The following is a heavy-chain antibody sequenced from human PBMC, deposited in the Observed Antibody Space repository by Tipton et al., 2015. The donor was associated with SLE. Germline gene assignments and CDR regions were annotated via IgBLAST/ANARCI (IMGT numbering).Heavy chain of an antibody. CDR2: IKEDGGEK. Sequence: SLRLSCAASGFSFRDFWMSWVRQAPGKGLEWVANIKEDGGEKDYVDPVKGRFTIPRDNANNSLYLQLNSLRAEDTAVYYCARHTDWGQGTLVTVSS. J-gene: IGHJ4*02. CDR1: GFSFRDFW. V-gene: IGHV3-7*01. CDR3: ARHTD.